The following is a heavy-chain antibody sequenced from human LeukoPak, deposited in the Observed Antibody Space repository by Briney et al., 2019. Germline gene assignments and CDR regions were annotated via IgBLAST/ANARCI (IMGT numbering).Heavy chain of an antibody. Sequence: GGSLRLSRAASGFTFSRFGMNWVRQAPGKGLEWISYISSSSSAIYYADSVKGRFTISRDNAKNSLYLQMSSLRDEDTAVYYCAQKGGTDHWGQGTLVTVSS. V-gene: IGHV3-48*02. CDR2: ISSSSSAI. D-gene: IGHD2-15*01. CDR3: AQKGGTDH. CDR1: GFTFSRFG. J-gene: IGHJ4*02.